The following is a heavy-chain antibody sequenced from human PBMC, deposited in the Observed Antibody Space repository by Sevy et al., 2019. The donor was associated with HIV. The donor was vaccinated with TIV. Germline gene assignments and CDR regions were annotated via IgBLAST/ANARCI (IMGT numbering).Heavy chain of an antibody. V-gene: IGHV1-3*01. CDR3: ARDGTAARKGLAY. D-gene: IGHD1-1*01. Sequence: ASVKVSCKASGYTFTNYALHWVRQAPGQSLEWMGWINVGNGNTRYSQKFQVRFTITRGTSASTAYMELNSLTSEDTAVYYCARDGTAARKGLAYWGQGTLVTVSS. CDR2: INVGNGNT. J-gene: IGHJ4*02. CDR1: GYTFTNYA.